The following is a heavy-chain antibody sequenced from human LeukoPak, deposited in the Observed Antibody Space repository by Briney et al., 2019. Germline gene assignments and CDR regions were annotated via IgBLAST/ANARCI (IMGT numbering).Heavy chain of an antibody. CDR3: ARDGYGDRTYYYYGMDV. CDR2: IIPIFGTA. J-gene: IGHJ6*02. Sequence: SVKVSCKASGYTFTSYGISWVRQAPGQGLEWMGGIIPIFGTANYAQKFQGRVTITADESTSTAYMELSSLRSEDTAVYYCARDGYGDRTYYYYGMDVWGQGTTVTVSS. V-gene: IGHV1-69*13. CDR1: GYTFTSYG. D-gene: IGHD4-17*01.